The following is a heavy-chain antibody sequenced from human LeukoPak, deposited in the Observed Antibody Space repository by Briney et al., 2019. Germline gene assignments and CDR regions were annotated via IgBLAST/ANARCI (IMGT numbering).Heavy chain of an antibody. V-gene: IGHV1-2*06. CDR2: INPNSGGT. CDR1: GYTFTGYY. CDR3: ARVGDGLNDAFDI. D-gene: IGHD5-24*01. J-gene: IGHJ3*02. Sequence: ASVKVSCKASGYTFTGYYMHWVRQAPGQGLEWMGRINPNSGGTNYAQKFQGRVTMTRDKSISTIYMELSRLRSDDTAVYFCARVGDGLNDAFDIWGQGTMVTVSS.